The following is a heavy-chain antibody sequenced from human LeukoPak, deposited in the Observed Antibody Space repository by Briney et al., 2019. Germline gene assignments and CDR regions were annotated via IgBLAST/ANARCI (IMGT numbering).Heavy chain of an antibody. J-gene: IGHJ4*02. D-gene: IGHD3-22*01. CDR1: GYTFVAHY. CDR3: ARGPPTIVVVITTGDFDS. Sequence: ASVKVSCKASGYTFVAHYMHWVRQAPGQGLEWMGWVNPNSGDTNYAPKFLARVTMTRDTSINTAYMELSRLRSDDRAVYYCARGPPTIVVVITTGDFDSWGQGTLVTVSS. V-gene: IGHV1-2*02. CDR2: VNPNSGDT.